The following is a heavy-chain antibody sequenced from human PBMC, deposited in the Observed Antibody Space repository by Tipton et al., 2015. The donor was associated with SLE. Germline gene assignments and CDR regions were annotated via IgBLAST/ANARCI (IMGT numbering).Heavy chain of an antibody. D-gene: IGHD2-2*01. CDR3: AIRRGLYCSSTSCPVGFDP. J-gene: IGHJ5*02. CDR1: GGSFSGYY. Sequence: TLSLTCAVYGGSFSGYYWSWIRQPPGKGLEWIGEINHSGSTNYNPSLKSRVTISVDSSKNQFSLKLNSVTAADTAVYYCAIRRGLYCSSTSCPVGFDPWGQGTLVTVSS. CDR2: INHSGST. V-gene: IGHV4-34*01.